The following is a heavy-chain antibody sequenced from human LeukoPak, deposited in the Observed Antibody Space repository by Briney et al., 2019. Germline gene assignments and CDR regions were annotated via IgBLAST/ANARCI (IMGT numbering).Heavy chain of an antibody. D-gene: IGHD6-19*01. V-gene: IGHV4-39*07. CDR1: GGSIRSSSYY. J-gene: IGHJ4*02. CDR3: ARDLRQWLTRGYFDY. Sequence: PSETLSLTCTVSGGSIRSSSYYWGWIRQPPGKGLEWIGNIYYSGSTYYKPSLKSRVTISVDTSKNQFSLKLSSVTAADTAVYYCARDLRQWLTRGYFDYWGQGTLVTVSS. CDR2: IYYSGST.